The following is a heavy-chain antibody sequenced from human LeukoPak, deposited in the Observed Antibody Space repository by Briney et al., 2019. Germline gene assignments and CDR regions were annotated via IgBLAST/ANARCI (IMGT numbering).Heavy chain of an antibody. V-gene: IGHV6-1*01. CDR3: GRETDFGVVTN. J-gene: IGHJ4*02. CDR1: RDSVSSNGAS. D-gene: IGHD3-3*01. Sequence: SQTLSLTCAISRDSVSSNGASWNWIRESPSRGLEWLGRTYYRSQQWHSDYAPSVKGRITLNPDTSKNQFSLQLNSVTPEDTALYYCGRETDFGVVTNWGQGTLVTVSS. CDR2: TYYRSQQWHS.